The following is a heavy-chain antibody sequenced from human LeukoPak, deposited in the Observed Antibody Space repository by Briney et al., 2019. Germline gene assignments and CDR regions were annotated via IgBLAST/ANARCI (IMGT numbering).Heavy chain of an antibody. CDR2: INHSGST. D-gene: IGHD3-22*01. CDR1: GGSFSGYY. V-gene: IGHV4-34*01. J-gene: IGHJ4*02. CDR3: ARGFGGITMIVVTYYFDY. Sequence: PSETLSLTCAVYGGSFSGYYWSWIRQPPGKGLEWIGEINHSGSTNYNPSLKSRVTISVDTSKNQFSLKLSSVTAADTAVYYCARGFGGITMIVVTYYFDYRGQGTLVTVSS.